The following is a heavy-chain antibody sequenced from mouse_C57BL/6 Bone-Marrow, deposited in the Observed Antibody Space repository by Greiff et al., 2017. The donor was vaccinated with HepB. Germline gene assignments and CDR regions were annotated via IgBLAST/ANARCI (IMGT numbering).Heavy chain of an antibody. Sequence: VQLKESGPGLVKPSQSLSLTCSVTGYSITSGYYWNWIRQFPGNKLEWMGYISYDGSNNYNPSLKNRISITRDTSKNQFFLKLNSVTTEDTAAYYCAREGGYYRFAYWGQGTLVTVSA. D-gene: IGHD2-3*01. V-gene: IGHV3-6*01. J-gene: IGHJ3*01. CDR3: AREGGYYRFAY. CDR2: ISYDGSN. CDR1: GYSITSGYY.